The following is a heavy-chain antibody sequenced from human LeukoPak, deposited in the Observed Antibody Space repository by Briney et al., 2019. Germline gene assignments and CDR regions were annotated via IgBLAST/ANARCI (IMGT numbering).Heavy chain of an antibody. Sequence: GGSLRLSCAASGFTFSSYSMSWVRQAPGKGLEWVGRIKSKTDGGTTDYAAPVKGRFTISRDDSKNTLYLQMNSLKTEDTAVYHCTTNPGPFQHWGQGTLVTVSS. CDR3: TTNPGPFQH. J-gene: IGHJ1*01. CDR2: IKSKTDGGTT. CDR1: GFTFSSYS. V-gene: IGHV3-15*01.